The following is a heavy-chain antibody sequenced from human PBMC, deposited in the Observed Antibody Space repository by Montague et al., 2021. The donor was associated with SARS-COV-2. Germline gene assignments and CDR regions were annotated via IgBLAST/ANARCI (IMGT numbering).Heavy chain of an antibody. Sequence: PALVKPTQTLTLTCTFSGFSLSTSAVGVGWIRQPPGKALQWLALXYWDDDKRYSPSLKTRLTVTKDTSKNQVVLTMTNMDPVDTATYYCAHLHTGFWSAYNQTWGKGTLVTVSS. V-gene: IGHV2-5*02. J-gene: IGHJ5*02. CDR3: AHLHTGFWSAYNQT. CDR2: XYWDDDK. D-gene: IGHD3-3*01. CDR1: GFSLSTSAVG.